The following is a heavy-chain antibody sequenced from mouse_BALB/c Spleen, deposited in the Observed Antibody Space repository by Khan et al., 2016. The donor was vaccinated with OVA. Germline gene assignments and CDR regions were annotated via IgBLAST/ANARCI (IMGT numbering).Heavy chain of an antibody. D-gene: IGHD2-14*01. Sequence: QVQLQQSGAELARPGASVKMSCKASGYTFTTYTMHWVKQRPGQGLEWIGYINPSNGYTNYNQKFKDKSTLTADKSSSTAYMQLSSLTSDYSAVYYCAREGAYYRSDGWFSYWGQGTQVTVSA. CDR1: GYTFTTYT. CDR2: INPSNGYT. CDR3: AREGAYYRSDGWFSY. V-gene: IGHV1-4*01. J-gene: IGHJ3*01.